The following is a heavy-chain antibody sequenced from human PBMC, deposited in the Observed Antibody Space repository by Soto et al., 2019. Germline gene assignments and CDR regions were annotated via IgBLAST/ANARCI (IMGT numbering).Heavy chain of an antibody. CDR3: ARDHPSYSSSWSNGMDV. V-gene: IGHV3-30-3*01. D-gene: IGHD6-13*01. CDR1: GFTFSSYA. Sequence: LRLSCAASGFTFSSYAMHWVRQAPGKGLEWVAVISYDGSNKYYADSVKGRFTISRDNSKNTLYLQMNSLRAEDTAVYYCARDHPSYSSSWSNGMDVWGQGTTVTVSS. J-gene: IGHJ6*02. CDR2: ISYDGSNK.